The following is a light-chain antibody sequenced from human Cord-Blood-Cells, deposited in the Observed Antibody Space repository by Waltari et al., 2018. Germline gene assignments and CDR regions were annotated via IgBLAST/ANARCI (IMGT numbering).Light chain of an antibody. J-gene: IGKJ2*03. CDR3: QQYGSSPYS. Sequence: EIVLTQSPGTLSLYPGERATLSCRASQSVSSSYLAWYQQKTGQAPRLLIYGASSRATGIPDRFSGSGSGTDFTLTISRLEPEDFAVYYCQQYGSSPYSFGQGTKLEIK. V-gene: IGKV3-20*01. CDR1: QSVSSSY. CDR2: GAS.